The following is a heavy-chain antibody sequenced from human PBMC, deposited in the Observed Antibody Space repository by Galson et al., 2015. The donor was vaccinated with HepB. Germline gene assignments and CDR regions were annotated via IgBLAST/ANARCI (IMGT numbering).Heavy chain of an antibody. CDR1: GYAFLTYG. D-gene: IGHD4-17*01. Sequence: PVKVSSMDSGYAFLTYGFRWVRQAPGQELEWRRWISAYNGNTHYAQKLQGRVTMTTDTSTSTAYMELRSLKSDDTAVYYCARNYGDYAAFDIWGQGTMVTVSS. CDR3: ARNYGDYAAFDI. CDR2: ISAYNGNT. J-gene: IGHJ3*02. V-gene: IGHV1-18*04.